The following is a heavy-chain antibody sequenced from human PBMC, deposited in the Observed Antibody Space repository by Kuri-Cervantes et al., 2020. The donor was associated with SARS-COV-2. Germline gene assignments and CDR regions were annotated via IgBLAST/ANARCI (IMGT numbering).Heavy chain of an antibody. CDR2: IKSKTDGGTT. CDR3: TNFRTTVVKATFDY. D-gene: IGHD4-23*01. J-gene: IGHJ4*02. CDR1: GFTFSNAW. Sequence: GESLKISCAASGFTFSNAWMSWVRQAPGKGLEWVGRIKSKTDGGTTDYAAPVKGRFTISRDDSKNTLYLQMNSLKTEDTAVYYCTNFRTTVVKATFDYWGQGTLVTVSS. V-gene: IGHV3-15*01.